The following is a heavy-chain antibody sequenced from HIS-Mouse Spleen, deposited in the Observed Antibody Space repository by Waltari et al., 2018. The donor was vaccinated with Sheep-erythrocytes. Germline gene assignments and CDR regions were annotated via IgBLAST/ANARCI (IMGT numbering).Heavy chain of an antibody. CDR1: GFTLDDFA. Sequence: EVQLVDSGGGLVQPGRSLRLSWDASGFTLDDFARHGGGQAPGKGLEWVSGISWNSGSIGYADSVKGRFTISRDNAKNSLYLQMNSLRAEDTALYYCAKDISRNIVVVPAAVGDYWGQGTLVTVSS. CDR3: AKDISRNIVVVPAAVGDY. V-gene: IGHV3-9*01. CDR2: ISWNSGSI. D-gene: IGHD2-2*01. J-gene: IGHJ4*02.